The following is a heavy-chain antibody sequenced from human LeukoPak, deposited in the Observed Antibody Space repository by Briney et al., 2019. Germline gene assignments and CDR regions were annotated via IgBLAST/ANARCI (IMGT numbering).Heavy chain of an antibody. V-gene: IGHV3-23*01. CDR2: ISAGGGGT. D-gene: IGHD3-10*01. CDR1: GFTFTSYA. CDR3: AKDLRSGSNYGFFDY. Sequence: GGSLRLSCAASGFTFTSYAMGWVRQAPGKGLEWVSGISAGGGGTYYADSVKGRFTISRDNSKSTLYLQMNSLRAEDTAIYYCAKDLRSGSNYGFFDYWGQGTLVTVSS. J-gene: IGHJ4*02.